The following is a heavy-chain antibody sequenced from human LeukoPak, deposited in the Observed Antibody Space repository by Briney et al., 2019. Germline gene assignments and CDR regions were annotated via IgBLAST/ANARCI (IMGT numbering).Heavy chain of an antibody. Sequence: QTGGSLRLSCAASGFTFSSYAMSWVRQAPGKGLEWASAISGSGGSTYYADSVKGRFTISRDNSKNTLYLQMNSLRAEDTAVYYCAKDRRWLQGGAFDIWGQGTMVTVPS. CDR1: GFTFSSYA. V-gene: IGHV3-23*01. D-gene: IGHD5-24*01. J-gene: IGHJ3*02. CDR3: AKDRRWLQGGAFDI. CDR2: ISGSGGST.